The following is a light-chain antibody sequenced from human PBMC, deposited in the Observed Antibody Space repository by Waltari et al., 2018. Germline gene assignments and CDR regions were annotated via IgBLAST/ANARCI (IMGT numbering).Light chain of an antibody. CDR1: SGHSSNV. V-gene: IGLV4-69*01. J-gene: IGLJ3*02. CDR3: QTGGHGTWV. Sequence: QLVLTQSPSASASLGASVKLTCTLSSGHSSNVIAWLQQQPEKGPRYLMGVNSDGSQRRGDWIPDRFSGSSSGAERYLTISSLQSEDEADYYCQTGGHGTWVFGGGTKLTVL. CDR2: VNSDGSQ.